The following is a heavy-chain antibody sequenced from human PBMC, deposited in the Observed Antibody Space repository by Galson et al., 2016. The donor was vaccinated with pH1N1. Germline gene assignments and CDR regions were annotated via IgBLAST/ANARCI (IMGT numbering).Heavy chain of an antibody. CDR1: GFTFNNYW. CDR2: ISPDGTDT. CDR3: TANNWGYPFDV. D-gene: IGHD7-27*01. Sequence: SLRLSCAASGFTFNNYWMYWVRHAPGKGLVWVSRISPDGTDTPNADSVRGRFTITRDNSKNTLFLQMNRLGDEDTAMYYCTANNWGYPFDVWGQGAMVTV. J-gene: IGHJ3*01. V-gene: IGHV3-74*01.